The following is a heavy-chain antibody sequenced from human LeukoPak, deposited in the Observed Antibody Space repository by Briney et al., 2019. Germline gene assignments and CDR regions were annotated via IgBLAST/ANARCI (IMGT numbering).Heavy chain of an antibody. Sequence: PGGSLRLSCATSGFTLSSYSMNWVRQAPGKGLEWVSYISSGSTTIYYADSVKGRFTISGDNAKNSLYLPMNSLRAEDTAVYYCARDVEQWLVRVYYFDYWGQGTLVTVSS. CDR3: ARDVEQWLVRVYYFDY. D-gene: IGHD6-19*01. CDR2: ISSGSTTI. J-gene: IGHJ4*02. CDR1: GFTLSSYS. V-gene: IGHV3-48*01.